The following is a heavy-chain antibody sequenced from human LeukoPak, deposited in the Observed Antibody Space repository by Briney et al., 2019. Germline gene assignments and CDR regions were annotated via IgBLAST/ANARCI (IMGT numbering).Heavy chain of an antibody. CDR3: ARDLFYKKDSSGYD. CDR2: IIPIFGTA. J-gene: IGHJ4*02. V-gene: IGHV1-69*13. CDR1: GGTFSSYA. D-gene: IGHD3-22*01. Sequence: GASVKVSCKASGGTFSSYAISWVRQAPGQGLEWMGGIIPIFGTANYAQKFQGRVTITADESTSTAYMELSSLRSEDTAVYYCARDLFYKKDSSGYDWGQGTLVTVSS.